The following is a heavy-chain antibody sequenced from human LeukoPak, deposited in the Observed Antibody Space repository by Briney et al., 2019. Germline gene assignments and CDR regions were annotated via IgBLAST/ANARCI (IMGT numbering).Heavy chain of an antibody. J-gene: IGHJ4*02. CDR3: ARDLGTTGWHTFDY. CDR2: TYYMSKWYN. Sequence: SQTLSLTCAVSGDSVSSKNGAWNWIRQSPSRGLEWLGRTYYMSKWYNDYAESMEGRMTISQDTSKNQYSLHLNSVTPDDTAVYYCARDLGTTGWHTFDYWGQGTLVTVSS. V-gene: IGHV6-1*01. D-gene: IGHD6-19*01. CDR1: GDSVSSKNGA.